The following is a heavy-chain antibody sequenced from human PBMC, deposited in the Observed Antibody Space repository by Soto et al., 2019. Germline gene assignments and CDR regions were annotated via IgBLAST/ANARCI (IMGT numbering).Heavy chain of an antibody. CDR3: ARGPSGDKVDY. CDR2: IHSGGTT. CDR1: GASISNGYYS. J-gene: IGHJ4*02. Sequence: QVQLQEPGPRLVEPSHTLSLTCTVSGASISNGYYSWSWIRQSPGTVLEWMGHIHSGGTTYSNPSLKSRLTISVDMSKNQFSLKLSSLTAADTAVYYCARGPSGDKVDYWGQGTLVTVSS. D-gene: IGHD1-26*01. V-gene: IGHV4-30-4*01.